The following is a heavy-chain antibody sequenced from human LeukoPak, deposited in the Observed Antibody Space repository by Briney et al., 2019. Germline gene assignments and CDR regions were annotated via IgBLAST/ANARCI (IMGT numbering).Heavy chain of an antibody. J-gene: IGHJ4*02. CDR3: AMNRWGLTL. CDR1: GGSISSYY. Sequence: PSETLSLICTVSGGSISSYYWSWIRQPPGKGLEWIGNIHYSGSANYNPALKSRVTMSVDTSKNQFSLNLNSVTAADTAIYYCAMNRWGLTLGGQGTLVTVSS. V-gene: IGHV4-59*01. D-gene: IGHD4-23*01. CDR2: IHYSGSA.